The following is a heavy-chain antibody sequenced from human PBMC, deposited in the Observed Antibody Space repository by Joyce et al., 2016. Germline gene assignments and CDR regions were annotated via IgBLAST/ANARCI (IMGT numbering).Heavy chain of an antibody. J-gene: IGHJ3*02. V-gene: IGHV3-15*01. CDR1: GFTFNNAG. D-gene: IGHD1-26*01. CDR3: TTPYTGSRWAFAI. CDR2: IKTITEGGTT. Sequence: GFTFNNAGMSWVRQAPGKGLEWVGRIKTITEGGTTDYAAPVKGRFTISRDESENTLYLQMNSLRTEDTAVYYCTTPYTGSRWAFAIWGQGTMVTVSS.